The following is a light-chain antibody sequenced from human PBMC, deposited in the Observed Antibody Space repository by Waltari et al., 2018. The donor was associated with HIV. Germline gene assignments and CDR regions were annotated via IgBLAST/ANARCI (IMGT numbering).Light chain of an antibody. Sequence: QSVLTPPPSASGAPGQRVTILCSGSNSNIGMYNVNWNQQLPGTAPTLLIYCSDPRPSGVPSLFSGSKSVTSASLAITGLQSEDEADYYCAAWDDSVDGPWVFGGGTRLTVL. CDR1: NSNIGMYN. CDR3: AAWDDSVDGPWV. CDR2: CSD. J-gene: IGLJ3*02. V-gene: IGLV1-44*01.